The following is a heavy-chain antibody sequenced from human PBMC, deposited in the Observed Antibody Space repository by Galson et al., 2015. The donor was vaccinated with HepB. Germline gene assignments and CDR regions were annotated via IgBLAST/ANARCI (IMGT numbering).Heavy chain of an antibody. CDR1: GFTFSSYG. D-gene: IGHD1-7*01. J-gene: IGHJ5*02. CDR2: IWYDGSNK. Sequence: SLRLSCAASGFTFSSYGMHWVRQAPGKGLEWVAVIWYDGSNKYYADSVKGRFTISRDNSKNTLYLQMNSLRAEDTAVYYCARDLELRGGGMAWGQGTLVTVSS. CDR3: ARDLELRGGGMA. V-gene: IGHV3-33*01.